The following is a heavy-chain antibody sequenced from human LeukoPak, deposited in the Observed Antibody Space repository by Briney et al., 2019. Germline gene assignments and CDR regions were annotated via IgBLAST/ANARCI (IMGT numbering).Heavy chain of an antibody. D-gene: IGHD1-1*01. J-gene: IGHJ2*01. CDR2: VGNSGNKT. CDR3: ARSNFWYFDL. Sequence: GGSLRLSCAASGFSFRNYVFSWVRQAPGKGLEWVSLVGNSGNKTYYADSMKGRFTISRDDSKNTVYLQMNSLRAEDTAVYYCARSNFWYFDLGGRGTLVTVSS. CDR1: GFSFRNYV. V-gene: IGHV3-23*05.